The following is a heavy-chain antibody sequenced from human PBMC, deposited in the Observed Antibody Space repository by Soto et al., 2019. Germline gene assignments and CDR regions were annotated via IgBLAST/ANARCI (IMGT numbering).Heavy chain of an antibody. J-gene: IGHJ5*02. Sequence: GASVKVSCKASGYTFTNYGIGWVRQAPGEGLEWMGWISADNGDTNYAQKFQGRVTMTTDTSTSTAYMELRSLRSDDTAVYYCAKTPVLLLFGAWLDPWGQGTLVTVSS. D-gene: IGHD3-16*01. CDR2: ISADNGDT. CDR1: GYTFTNYG. CDR3: AKTPVLLLFGAWLDP. V-gene: IGHV1-18*01.